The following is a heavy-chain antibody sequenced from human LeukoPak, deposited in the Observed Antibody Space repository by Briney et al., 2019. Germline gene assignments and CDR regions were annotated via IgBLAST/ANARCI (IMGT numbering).Heavy chain of an antibody. J-gene: IGHJ6*03. CDR3: ARVGVRGVIYYYMDV. D-gene: IGHD3-10*01. V-gene: IGHV3-33*01. CDR2: IWYDGRDK. CDR1: GFTFSGCG. Sequence: PGGSLRLSCAASGFTFSGCGMHWVRQAPGKGLEWVAFIWYDGRDKYYVDSVKGRFTISRDNAKNSLYLQMNSLRAEDTAVYYCARVGVRGVIYYYMDVWGKGTTVTVSS.